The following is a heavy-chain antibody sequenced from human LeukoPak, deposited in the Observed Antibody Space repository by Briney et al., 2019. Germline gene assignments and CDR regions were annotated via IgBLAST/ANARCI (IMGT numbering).Heavy chain of an antibody. CDR2: ISYDGSNK. CDR1: GFTFSSYA. D-gene: IGHD6-13*01. Sequence: GSLRLSCAASGFTFSSYAMHWVRQAPGKGLEWVAVISYDGSNKYYADPVKGRFTISRDNSKNTLYLQMNSLRAEDTAVYYCAREGSSLIAAAGIGYYFDYWGQGTLVTVSS. V-gene: IGHV3-30*01. CDR3: AREGSSLIAAAGIGYYFDY. J-gene: IGHJ4*02.